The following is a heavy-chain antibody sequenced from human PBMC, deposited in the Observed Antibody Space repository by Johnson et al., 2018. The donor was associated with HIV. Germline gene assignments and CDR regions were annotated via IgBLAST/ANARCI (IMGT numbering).Heavy chain of an antibody. Sequence: QVQLVESGGGVVQPGRSLRLSCAASGFTFSRYGMHWVRQAPGKGLEWVAFIRYDGSNKYYADSVKGRFTISRDNSKNTLYLQMNSLRAEDTAVYYCARGGLLWFGHPADWGQGTMVTVSS. CDR3: ARGGLLWFGHPAD. V-gene: IGHV3-33*01. CDR1: GFTFSRYG. D-gene: IGHD3-10*01. J-gene: IGHJ3*01. CDR2: IRYDGSNK.